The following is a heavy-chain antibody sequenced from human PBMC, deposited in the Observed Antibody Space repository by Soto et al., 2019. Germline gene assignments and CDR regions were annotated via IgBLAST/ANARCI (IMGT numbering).Heavy chain of an antibody. V-gene: IGHV1-58*01. CDR1: GFTFTSSA. D-gene: IGHD3-22*01. CDR3: AADNITHYDSSGYYPFDP. CDR2: IVVGSGNT. Sequence: SVKVSCKASGFTFTSSAVQWVRQARGQRLEWIGWIVVGSGNTNYAQKFQERVTITRDMSTSTAYMELSSLRSEDTAVYYCAADNITHYDSSGYYPFDPWGQGTLVTVSS. J-gene: IGHJ5*02.